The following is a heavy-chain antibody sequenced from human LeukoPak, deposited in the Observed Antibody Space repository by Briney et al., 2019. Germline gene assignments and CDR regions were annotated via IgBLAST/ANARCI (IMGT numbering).Heavy chain of an antibody. D-gene: IGHD5-18*01. Sequence: ASVKVSCKASGYTLTGYYMHWVRQAPGQGLEWMGWISAYNGNTNYAQKLQGRVTMTTDTSTSTAYMELRSLRSDDTAVYYCARGSRGDTAMVRIEDYWGQGTLVTVSS. CDR3: ARGSRGDTAMVRIEDY. V-gene: IGHV1-18*04. J-gene: IGHJ4*02. CDR2: ISAYNGNT. CDR1: GYTLTGYY.